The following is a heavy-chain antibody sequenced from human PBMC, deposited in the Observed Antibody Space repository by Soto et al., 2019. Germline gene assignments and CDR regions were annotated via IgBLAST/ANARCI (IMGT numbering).Heavy chain of an antibody. J-gene: IGHJ4*02. CDR3: AKAVGDY. Sequence: GGSLRLSCAASGFIASNYAMSWVRQAPGKGLEWVSGFSGSGGATFYADSVKGRFTISRDSSKNTIYLQMDHLRADDTAVYYCAKAVGDYWGRGTLVTVSS. CDR2: FSGSGGAT. D-gene: IGHD1-26*01. CDR1: GFIASNYA. V-gene: IGHV3-23*01.